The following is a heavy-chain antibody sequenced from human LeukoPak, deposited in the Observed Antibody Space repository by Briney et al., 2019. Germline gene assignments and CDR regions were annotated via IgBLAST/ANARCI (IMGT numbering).Heavy chain of an antibody. D-gene: IGHD3-16*01. CDR1: GFTFSSYG. V-gene: IGHV3-33*01. CDR3: ARDFLWGRPDY. Sequence: GGSLRLSCAASGFTFSSYGMHWVRQAPGKGLEWVAVIWYDGSNKYYADSVKGRFTISRDNSKNTLYLQMNSLRAEDRAVYYCARDFLWGRPDYWGEGRLVSVSS. CDR2: IWYDGSNK. J-gene: IGHJ4*02.